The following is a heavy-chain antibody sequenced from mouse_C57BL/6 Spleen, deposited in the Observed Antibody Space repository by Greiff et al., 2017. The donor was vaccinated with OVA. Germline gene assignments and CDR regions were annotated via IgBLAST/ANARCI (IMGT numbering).Heavy chain of an antibody. D-gene: IGHD4-1*01. Sequence: EVNLVESGGGLVKPGGSLKLSCAASGFTFSDYGMHWVRQAPEKGLEWVAYISSGSSTIYYADTVKGRFTISRDNAKNTLFLQMTSLRSEDTAMYYCARGLTGTRYFDVWGTGTTVTVSS. J-gene: IGHJ1*03. V-gene: IGHV5-17*01. CDR3: ARGLTGTRYFDV. CDR2: ISSGSSTI. CDR1: GFTFSDYG.